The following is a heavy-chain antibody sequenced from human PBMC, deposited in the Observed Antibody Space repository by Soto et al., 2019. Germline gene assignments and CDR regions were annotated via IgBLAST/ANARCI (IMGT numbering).Heavy chain of an antibody. D-gene: IGHD1-1*01. CDR1: GGFVSSGSYY. J-gene: IGHJ3*02. CDR2: MSHCGGT. CDR3: ARVERGTATTVVDAFDI. Sequence: QVQLQQWGAGLLKPSETLSLTCAVYGGFVSSGSYYWSWIRQPPGKGLEWIGEMSHCGGTHFNPSLKSRVTISVDTSKTQFSLKMSSVTAADTALYYCARVERGTATTVVDAFDIWGPGTMVTVSS. V-gene: IGHV4-34*01.